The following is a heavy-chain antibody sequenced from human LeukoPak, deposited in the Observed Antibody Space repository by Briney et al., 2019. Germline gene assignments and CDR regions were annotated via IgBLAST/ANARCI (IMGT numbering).Heavy chain of an antibody. D-gene: IGHD2-2*01. V-gene: IGHV4-59*12. J-gene: IGHJ4*02. CDR3: ARRQYHGRCFDY. CDR2: IYYSGST. Sequence: SETLSLTCTVPGGSISSYYWSWIRQPPGKGLEWIGYIYYSGSTNYNPSLKSRVTISVDTSKNQFSLKLSSVTAADTAVYYCARRQYHGRCFDYWGQGTLVTVSS. CDR1: GGSISSYY.